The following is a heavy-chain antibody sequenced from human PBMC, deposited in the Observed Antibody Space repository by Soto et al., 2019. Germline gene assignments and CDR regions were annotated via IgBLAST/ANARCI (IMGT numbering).Heavy chain of an antibody. V-gene: IGHV3-7*05. CDR1: GFTFSSYW. J-gene: IGHJ5*02. CDR2: IKQDGSEK. Sequence: PGGSLRLSCAASGFTFSSYWMSWVRQAPGKGLEWVANIKQDGSEKYYVDSVKGRFTISRDNAKNSLYLQMNSLRAEDTAVYYCARQTGYSSSWPNWFDPWGQGTLVTVSS. D-gene: IGHD6-13*01. CDR3: ARQTGYSSSWPNWFDP.